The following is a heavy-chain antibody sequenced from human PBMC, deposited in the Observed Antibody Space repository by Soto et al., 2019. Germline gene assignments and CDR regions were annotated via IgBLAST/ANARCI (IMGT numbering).Heavy chain of an antibody. V-gene: IGHV6-1*01. D-gene: IGHD6-19*01. CDR1: GDSVSSNSVA. CDR2: TSYRSKWFN. CDR3: ARAYYSSGWYNWFDS. Sequence: QVQLQQSGEGLVKPSQTLSLTCAVSGDSVSSNSVAWNWIRQSPSRGLEWLGRTSYRSKWFNEYAVSVKSRITIQADTSKNQFSLQLNSVTPEDTAVYYCARAYYSSGWYNWFDSWGQGTLVSVSS. J-gene: IGHJ5*01.